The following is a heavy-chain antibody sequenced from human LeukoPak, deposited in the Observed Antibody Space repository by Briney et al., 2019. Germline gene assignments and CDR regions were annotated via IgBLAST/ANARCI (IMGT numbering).Heavy chain of an antibody. CDR2: IYYSGST. J-gene: IGHJ4*02. D-gene: IGHD2-15*01. Sequence: SETLSLTRTVSGGSISSYYWSWIRQPPGKGLEWIGYIYYSGSTNYNPSLKSRVTISVDTSKNQFSLKLSSVTAADTAVYYCARTGPYCSGASCHGSYFDYWGQGTLVTVSS. V-gene: IGHV4-59*01. CDR3: ARTGPYCSGASCHGSYFDY. CDR1: GGSISSYY.